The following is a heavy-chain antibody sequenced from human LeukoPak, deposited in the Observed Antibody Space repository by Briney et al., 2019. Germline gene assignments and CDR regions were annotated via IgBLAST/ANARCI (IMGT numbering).Heavy chain of an antibody. CDR2: INHSGST. CDR1: GGSFSGYY. CDR3: ARAKSIAVAGTLTPVDY. D-gene: IGHD6-19*01. J-gene: IGHJ4*02. V-gene: IGHV4-34*01. Sequence: SETLSLTCAVYGGSFSGYYWSWIRQPPGKGLEWIGEINHSGSTNYNPSLKSRVTISVDTSKNQFSLKLSSVTAADTAVYYCARAKSIAVAGTLTPVDYWGQGTLVTVSS.